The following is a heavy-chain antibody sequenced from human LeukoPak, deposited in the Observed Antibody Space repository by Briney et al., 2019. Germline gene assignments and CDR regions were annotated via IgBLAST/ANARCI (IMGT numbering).Heavy chain of an antibody. D-gene: IGHD6-19*01. CDR3: ATRSLAVAGPFDY. CDR1: GGSISSSSYY. J-gene: IGHJ4*02. CDR2: IYYSGST. V-gene: IGHV4-39*01. Sequence: SETLSLTCTVSGGSISSSSYYWGWIRQPPGKGLEWIGSIYYSGSTYYNPSLKSRVTIPVDTSKNQFSLKLSSVTAADTAVYYCATRSLAVAGPFDYWGQGTLVTVSS.